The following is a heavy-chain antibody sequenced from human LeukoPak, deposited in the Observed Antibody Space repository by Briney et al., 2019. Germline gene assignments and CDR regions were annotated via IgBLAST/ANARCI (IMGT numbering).Heavy chain of an antibody. CDR2: INPNSGGT. Sequence: GASVTVSCKASGYTFTGYYMHWVRQAPGQGLEWMGWINPNSGGTNYAQKFQGRVTMTRDTSISTAYMELSRLRSDDTAVYYCAVCESIAVAGTTFDYWGQGTLVTVSS. CDR3: AVCESIAVAGTTFDY. CDR1: GYTFTGYY. D-gene: IGHD6-19*01. J-gene: IGHJ4*02. V-gene: IGHV1-2*02.